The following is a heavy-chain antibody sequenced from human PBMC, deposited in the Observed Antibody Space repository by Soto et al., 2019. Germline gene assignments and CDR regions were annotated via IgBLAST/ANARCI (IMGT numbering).Heavy chain of an antibody. CDR1: GGSINPYY. V-gene: IGHV4-59*08. CDR3: ARQPSASGDYFDY. CDR2: IFYSGST. Sequence: QVQLQESGPGLVKSSETLSLTCTVSGGSINPYYWSWIRQPPGKGLEWIGYIFYSGSTNYNPSLKSRVTISVDTSENQFSLKLTSVTAADTAVYYCARQPSASGDYFDYWGQGTLVTVSS. D-gene: IGHD6-25*01. J-gene: IGHJ4*02.